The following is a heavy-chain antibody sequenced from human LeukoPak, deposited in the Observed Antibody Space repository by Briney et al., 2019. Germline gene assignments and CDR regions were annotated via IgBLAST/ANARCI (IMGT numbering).Heavy chain of an antibody. CDR1: GFTFSSYW. Sequence: GGSLRLSCAASGFTFSSYWMNWARQAPGKGLEWVASINHNGNVNYYVDTVKGRFTIPRDNAKNSLYLQMNSLRAEDTAVYYCARDKGRFIYGMDVWGQGTTVTVSS. V-gene: IGHV3-7*01. CDR3: ARDKGRFIYGMDV. CDR2: INHNGNVN. J-gene: IGHJ6*02. D-gene: IGHD3-3*01.